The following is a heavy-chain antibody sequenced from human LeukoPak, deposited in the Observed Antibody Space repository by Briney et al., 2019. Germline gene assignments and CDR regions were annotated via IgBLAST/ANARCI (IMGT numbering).Heavy chain of an antibody. Sequence: PSETLSLTCAVSGYSISSGYYWGWIRQPPGKGLEWIGSIYHSGSTYYNPPLKSRVTISVDTSKNQFSLKLSSVSAADTAVYYCERASTPYYYMDVWGKGTTVTVSS. CDR3: ERASTPYYYMDV. CDR1: GYSISSGYY. V-gene: IGHV4-38-2*01. J-gene: IGHJ6*03. CDR2: IYHSGST. D-gene: IGHD2-2*01.